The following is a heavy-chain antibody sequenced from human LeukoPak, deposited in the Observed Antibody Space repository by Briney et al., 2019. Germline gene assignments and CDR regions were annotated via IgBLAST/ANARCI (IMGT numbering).Heavy chain of an antibody. D-gene: IGHD3-10*01. Sequence: GASVKVSCKASGYTFTGYYIHWVRQAPGQGLEWMGWISAYNGNTNYAQKLQGRVTMTTDTSTSTAYMELRSLRSDDTAVYYCARGGYYGSGSYFSQYYFDYWGQGTLVTVSS. J-gene: IGHJ4*02. V-gene: IGHV1-18*04. CDR3: ARGGYYGSGSYFSQYYFDY. CDR1: GYTFTGYY. CDR2: ISAYNGNT.